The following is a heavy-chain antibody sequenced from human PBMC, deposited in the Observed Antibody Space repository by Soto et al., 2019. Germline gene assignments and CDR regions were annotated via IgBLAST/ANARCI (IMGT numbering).Heavy chain of an antibody. Sequence: QVQLVQSGAEVKKPGSSVKVSCKASGGTFSSYAISWVRQAPGQGLEWMGGIIPIFGTANYAQKFQGRVTITADKSTSTAYMELSSLRSEDTAVYYCAGGYDSTHRRMYGMDVWGQGTTVTVSS. J-gene: IGHJ6*02. CDR1: GGTFSSYA. CDR2: IIPIFGTA. D-gene: IGHD3-22*01. V-gene: IGHV1-69*06. CDR3: AGGYDSTHRRMYGMDV.